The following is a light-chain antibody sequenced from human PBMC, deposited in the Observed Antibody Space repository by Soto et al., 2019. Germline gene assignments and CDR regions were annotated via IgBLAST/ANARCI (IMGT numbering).Light chain of an antibody. J-gene: IGKJ1*01. CDR2: GAS. V-gene: IGKV3D-7*01. CDR3: QQYYNWPLT. CDR1: QSVSSSY. Sequence: MTQSPATLSLSPGERATLSCRASQSVSSSYLAWYQQKPGQAPRLLIYGASSRATGIPDRFSGSGSGTEFTLTISSLQSEDFALFYCQQYYNWPLTFGQGTKVDIK.